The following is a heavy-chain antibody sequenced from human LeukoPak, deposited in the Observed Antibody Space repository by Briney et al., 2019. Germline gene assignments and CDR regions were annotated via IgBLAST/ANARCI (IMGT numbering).Heavy chain of an antibody. V-gene: IGHV1-8*01. J-gene: IGHJ4*02. Sequence: ASVKVSCKASGYTFTSYDINWVRQATGQGLEWMGWMNPISGNTGYAQKFQGRVTMTRNTSISTAYMELSSLRSEDTAMYYCARWSGYYSRFDYWGQGTLVTVSS. CDR2: MNPISGNT. CDR3: ARWSGYYSRFDY. D-gene: IGHD3-3*01. CDR1: GYTFTSYD.